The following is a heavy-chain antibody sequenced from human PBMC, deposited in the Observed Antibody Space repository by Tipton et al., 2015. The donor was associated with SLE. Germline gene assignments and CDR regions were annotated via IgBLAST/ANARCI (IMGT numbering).Heavy chain of an antibody. CDR2: IYPGDADT. CDR3: ARRDYDFWSGYSDAFDI. Sequence: VQLVQSGAEVKKPGESLKISCKGSGYSFTSYWIGWVRQMPGKGLELMGIIYPGDADTRYSPSFQGQVTISADKSISTAYLQWSSLKASDTAMYYCARRDYDFWSGYSDAFDIWGQGTMVTVSS. D-gene: IGHD3-3*01. J-gene: IGHJ3*02. CDR1: GYSFTSYW. V-gene: IGHV5-51*03.